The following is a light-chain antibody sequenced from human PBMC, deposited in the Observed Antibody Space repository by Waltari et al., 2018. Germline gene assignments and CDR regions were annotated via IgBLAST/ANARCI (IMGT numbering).Light chain of an antibody. CDR3: QNYDRVPWT. V-gene: IGKV1-27*01. J-gene: IGKJ1*01. CDR1: QDISNS. CDR2: ASS. Sequence: DIQMTQSPSSLSASVGDRLTISCRASQDISNSLAWYQQLPGKVPKLLIPASSALQYGVQSRFSGSVSGSDFTLTINNLQTEDFATYYCQNYDRVPWTFGPGTKVDVK.